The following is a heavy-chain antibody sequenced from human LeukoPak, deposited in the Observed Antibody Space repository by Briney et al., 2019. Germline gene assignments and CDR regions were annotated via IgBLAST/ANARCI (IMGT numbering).Heavy chain of an antibody. J-gene: IGHJ3*02. CDR3: ARDDLEGYCTNGVCLDAFDI. CDR2: ISAYNGNT. D-gene: IGHD2-8*01. V-gene: IGHV1-18*01. Sequence: SVKVSCKASGYTFTSYGISWVRQAPGQGLEWMGWISAYNGNTNYAQKLQGRVTMTTDTSTSTAYMELRSLRSDDTAVYYCARDDLEGYCTNGVCLDAFDIWGQGTMVTVSS. CDR1: GYTFTSYG.